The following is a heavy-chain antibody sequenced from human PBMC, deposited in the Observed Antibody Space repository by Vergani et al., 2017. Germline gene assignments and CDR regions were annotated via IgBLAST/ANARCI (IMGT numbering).Heavy chain of an antibody. CDR2: INHSGST. V-gene: IGHV4-39*07. D-gene: IGHD2-15*01. Sequence: QLQLQESGPGLVKPSETLSLTCTVSGGSISSSSYYWGWIRQPPGKGLEWIGEINHSGSTNYNPSLKSRVTISVDTSKNQFSRKLSSVTAADTAVYYCARGKRGPYCSGGSCRRGYYYYGMDVWGQGTTVTVSS. CDR1: GGSISSSSYY. J-gene: IGHJ6*02. CDR3: ARGKRGPYCSGGSCRRGYYYYGMDV.